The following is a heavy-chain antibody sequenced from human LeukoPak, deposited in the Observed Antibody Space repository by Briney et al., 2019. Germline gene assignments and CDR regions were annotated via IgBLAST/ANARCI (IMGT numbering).Heavy chain of an antibody. CDR2: INHSGST. D-gene: IGHD6-13*01. CDR3: ARVPIAAAGKVFGY. Sequence: SETLSLTCAVYGGSFSGYYWSWIRQPPGKGLEWIGEINHSGSTNYNPSLKSRVTISVDTSKNQFSLKLSSVTAADTAVYYCARVPIAAAGKVFGYWGQGTLVTVSS. J-gene: IGHJ4*02. V-gene: IGHV4-34*01. CDR1: GGSFSGYY.